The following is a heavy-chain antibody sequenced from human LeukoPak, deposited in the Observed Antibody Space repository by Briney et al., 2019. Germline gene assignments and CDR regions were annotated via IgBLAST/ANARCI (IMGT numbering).Heavy chain of an antibody. CDR3: ARDRHKYNYDSGGYPPY. D-gene: IGHD3-22*01. CDR1: GFTFISYT. V-gene: IGHV3-48*01. J-gene: IGHJ4*02. CDR2: ISSSSSTI. Sequence: GGSLRLSCAASGFTFISYTMNWVRQAPGKGLEWVSSISSSSSTIYYADSVKGRFTISRDNAKNSLYLQMNTLRAEDTAVYYCARDRHKYNYDSGGYPPYWGQGTLVTVSS.